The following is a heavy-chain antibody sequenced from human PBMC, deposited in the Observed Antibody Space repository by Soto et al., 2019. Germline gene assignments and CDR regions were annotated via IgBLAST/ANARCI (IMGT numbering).Heavy chain of an antibody. Sequence: GASVKVSCNASGGTFSSYAISGVRQAPGQGREWMGCLIPIFGTANYAQKFQGRVTITADESTSTAYMELSSLRSADTAVYYCASKITQRAQYSRSSPYYYGMDVWGQGTTVTVSS. D-gene: IGHD6-6*01. V-gene: IGHV1-69*13. CDR3: ASKITQRAQYSRSSPYYYGMDV. CDR2: LIPIFGTA. J-gene: IGHJ6*02. CDR1: GGTFSSYA.